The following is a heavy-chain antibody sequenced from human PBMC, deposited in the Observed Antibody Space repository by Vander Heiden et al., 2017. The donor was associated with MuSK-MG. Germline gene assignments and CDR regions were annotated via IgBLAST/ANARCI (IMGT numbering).Heavy chain of an antibody. Sequence: QVQPKLWGAGLCKPSAPLSLTCPVYGASFSGYYWSWIRKPPGKGLEWLGEVNNSDSTNFIPYTKSRGTIAVDTSKNQCSLNLSCVTAADTAVYYGARFQWDSNPAVDIWG. V-gene: IGHV4-34*01. D-gene: IGHD1-26*01. CDR1: GASFSGYY. CDR3: ARFQWDSNPAVDI. CDR2: VNNSDST. J-gene: IGHJ3*02.